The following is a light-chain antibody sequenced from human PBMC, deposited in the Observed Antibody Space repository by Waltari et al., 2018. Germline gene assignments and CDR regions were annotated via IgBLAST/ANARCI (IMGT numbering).Light chain of an antibody. J-gene: IGKJ1*01. CDR1: DNVNNC. V-gene: IGKV1-39*01. CDR3: QHGYGTPWT. Sequence: DIQMNQPRSSLTASVGDRVTITCRASDNVNNCLNWYQQKSGKAPKLLIYKSSTLQSMVPSRFSVIGSGTYYTFTIGSLQSEDVATYYCQHGYGTPWTFGQGTKVEIK. CDR2: KSS.